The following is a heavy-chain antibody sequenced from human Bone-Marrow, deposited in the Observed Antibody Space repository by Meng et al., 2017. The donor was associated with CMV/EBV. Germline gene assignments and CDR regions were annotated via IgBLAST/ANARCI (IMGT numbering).Heavy chain of an antibody. CDR2: INWNSATI. CDR3: AKDRVVYDLSFGMDL. D-gene: IGHD3-3*01. V-gene: IGHV3-9*03. J-gene: IGHJ6*01. Sequence: SLKISCAASGFTFDDYTIHWVRQVPGKGLEWVSVINWNSATIRYADSVKGRFTISRDNAKNSVYLQMSSLRAEDIALYSCAKDRVVYDLSFGMDLWSQGTTVTGSS. CDR1: GFTFDDYT.